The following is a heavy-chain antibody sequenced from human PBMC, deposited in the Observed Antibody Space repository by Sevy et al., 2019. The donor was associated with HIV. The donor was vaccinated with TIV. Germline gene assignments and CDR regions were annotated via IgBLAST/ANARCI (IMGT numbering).Heavy chain of an antibody. V-gene: IGHV1-69*13. J-gene: IGHJ4*02. D-gene: IGHD2-21*02. CDR1: GGTFSSYA. CDR2: IIPIFGTA. Sequence: ASVKVSCKASGGTFSSYAISWVRQAPGQGLEWMGGIIPIFGTANYAQKFQGRVTITADESTSTAYMELSSLRSEDTAVYYCATAYCGGDCYLHLYYFDYWGQVTLVTVSS. CDR3: ATAYCGGDCYLHLYYFDY.